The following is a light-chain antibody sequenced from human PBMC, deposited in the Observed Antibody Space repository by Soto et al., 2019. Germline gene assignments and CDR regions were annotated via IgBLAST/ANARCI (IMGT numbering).Light chain of an antibody. V-gene: IGLV1-51*01. CDR3: ASWDTDVNAV. J-gene: IGLJ2*01. CDR2: DDD. CDR1: NFDVGDNF. Sequence: QSVLTQPPSVSAAPGKKVTISCSGTNFDVGDNFVSWYQHFPGTAPKLLIYDDDRRPPGIPDRFSASKSGTSATLRIARVQPGDEADYYCASWDTDVNAVFGGGTQLTVL.